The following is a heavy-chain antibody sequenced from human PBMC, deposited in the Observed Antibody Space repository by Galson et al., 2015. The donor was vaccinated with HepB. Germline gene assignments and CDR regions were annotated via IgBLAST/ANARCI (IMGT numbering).Heavy chain of an antibody. J-gene: IGHJ3*02. CDR2: ISFDVNNK. Sequence: SLRLSCAASGLNFNNYVMHWVRQAPGQGLEWVALISFDVNNKYYADSVKGRFTISRDNSRNTVYLHMSSLTTEDTAMYYCARGGHIVVVTSTRNFDPFNIWGQGTLVTVSS. CDR3: ARGGHIVVVTSTRNFDPFNI. V-gene: IGHV3-30-3*01. CDR1: GLNFNNYV. D-gene: IGHD2-21*02.